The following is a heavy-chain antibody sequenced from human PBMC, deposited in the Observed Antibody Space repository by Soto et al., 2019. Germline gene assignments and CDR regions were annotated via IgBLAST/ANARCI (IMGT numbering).Heavy chain of an antibody. D-gene: IGHD6-19*01. V-gene: IGHV1-69*13. CDR2: IIPIFGTA. CDR1: GGTFSSYA. CDR3: ARLELAVAGTINWFDP. J-gene: IGHJ5*02. Sequence: SVTVSCTASGGTFSSYAISWVRQAPGQGLEWMGGIIPIFGTANYAQRFQGRVTITADESTSTAYMELSSLRSEDTAVYYCARLELAVAGTINWFDPWGQGTLVTVS.